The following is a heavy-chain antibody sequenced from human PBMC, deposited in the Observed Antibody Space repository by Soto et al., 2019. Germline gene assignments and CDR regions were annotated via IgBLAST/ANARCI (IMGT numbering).Heavy chain of an antibody. CDR2: INAYNGNT. J-gene: IGHJ6*03. CDR3: ARETRLITMVMDPYYYYYYMDV. CDR1: GYTFTSYG. Sequence: ASVKVSCKASGYTFTSYGINWVRQAPGQGLEWMGWINAYNGNTNYAQKLQGRVTMTTDTSTSTAYMELKSLRSDDTAVYYCARETRLITMVMDPYYYYYYMDVWGKGTTVTVSS. V-gene: IGHV1-18*01. D-gene: IGHD3-10*01.